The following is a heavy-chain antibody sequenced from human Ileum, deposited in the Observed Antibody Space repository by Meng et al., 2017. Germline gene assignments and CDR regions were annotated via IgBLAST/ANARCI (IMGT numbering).Heavy chain of an antibody. D-gene: IGHD2-2*01. CDR2: IGGTTGNT. J-gene: IGHJ4*02. Sequence: GGSLRLSCAASGFIFSSFAMSWVRQAPGKGLEWLSTIGGTTGNTYYTESVKGRFTISRDNSKNTLYLQMSSLGADDTAVYYCAKRSGYCGTIRCWYFDSWGQGTLVTVSS. CDR1: GFIFSSFA. CDR3: AKRSGYCGTIRCWYFDS. V-gene: IGHV3-23*01.